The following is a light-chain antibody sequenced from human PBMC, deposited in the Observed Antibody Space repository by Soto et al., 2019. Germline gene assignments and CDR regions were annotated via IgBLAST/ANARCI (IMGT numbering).Light chain of an antibody. CDR3: QQRSNWPPN. Sequence: ETMMTQSPDTLSVSLGERATLSCRASQSLRSSLAWYQQKPGQAPRLLIYGASNRATGIPDRFSGSGSGTDFTLTISSLEPEDLAVYYCQQRSNWPPNFGQGTRLEIK. V-gene: IGKV3-11*01. CDR1: QSLRSS. CDR2: GAS. J-gene: IGKJ5*01.